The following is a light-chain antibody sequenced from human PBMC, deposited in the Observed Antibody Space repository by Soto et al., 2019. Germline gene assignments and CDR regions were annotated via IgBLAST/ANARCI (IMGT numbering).Light chain of an antibody. V-gene: IGKV1-5*01. CDR1: ENIKYW. J-gene: IGKJ1*01. Sequence: MTQPASTLEASVGDRVTITCRASENIKYWLAWYQQTPGKAPKVLISDASRLETGVPSRFSGSGYGTDFTLTITSLQTDDFGTYHCQQYDVHPKTFGQGA. CDR2: DAS. CDR3: QQYDVHPKT.